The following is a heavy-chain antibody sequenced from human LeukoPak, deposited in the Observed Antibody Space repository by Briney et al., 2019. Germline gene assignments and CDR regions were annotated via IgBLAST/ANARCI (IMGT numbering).Heavy chain of an antibody. J-gene: IGHJ4*02. CDR3: ARGGPFQWELLVY. V-gene: IGHV3-64*01. CDR1: GFTFSSYA. D-gene: IGHD1-26*01. Sequence: GGSLRLSCAASGFTFSSYAMHWVRQAPGKGLEYVSVISSNGGSTYYANSVKGRFTISRDNSKNTLYLQMGSRRAEDMAVYYCARGGPFQWELLVYWGQGTLVTVSS. CDR2: ISSNGGST.